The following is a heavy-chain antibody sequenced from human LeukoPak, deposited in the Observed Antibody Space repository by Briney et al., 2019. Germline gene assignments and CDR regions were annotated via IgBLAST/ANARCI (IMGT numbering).Heavy chain of an antibody. CDR2: IPYDGSTK. D-gene: IGHD6-6*01. Sequence: GGSLRLSCAASGFTFSSYAMHWVRQAPGKGLEWVAVIPYDGSTKYYADSVKGRFTISRDNSKNTVYLQMNSLRPEDTAVYYCARDGYGSSSPDDSWGQGTLVTVSS. CDR1: GFTFSSYA. V-gene: IGHV3-30*01. J-gene: IGHJ4*02. CDR3: ARDGYGSSSPDDS.